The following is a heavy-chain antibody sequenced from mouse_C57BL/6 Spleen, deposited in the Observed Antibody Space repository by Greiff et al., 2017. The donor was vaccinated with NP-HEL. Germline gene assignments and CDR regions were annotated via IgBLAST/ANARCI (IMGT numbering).Heavy chain of an antibody. D-gene: IGHD2-4*01. J-gene: IGHJ3*01. CDR3: AREDYYDYEDWFAY. CDR1: GYTFSDYY. V-gene: IGHV1-77*01. Sequence: VQLQQSGAELVKPGASVKISCKASGYTFSDYYINWVKQRPGQGLEWIGKIGPGSGSTYYNEKFKGKATLTADKSSSTAYMQLSSLTSEDSAVYFCAREDYYDYEDWFAYWGQGTLVTVSA. CDR2: IGPGSGST.